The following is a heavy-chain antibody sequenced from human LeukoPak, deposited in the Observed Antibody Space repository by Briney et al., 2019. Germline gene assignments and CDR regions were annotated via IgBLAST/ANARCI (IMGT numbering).Heavy chain of an antibody. J-gene: IGHJ4*02. CDR2: IYHSGST. Sequence: VTPSETLSLTCAVSGYSISSGYYWGWIRQPPGKGLEWIGSIYHSGSTYYNPSLKSRVTISVDTSKNQFSLKLSSVTAADTAVYYCASNNYDFWSGRFDYWGQGTLVTVSS. CDR1: GYSISSGYY. D-gene: IGHD3-3*01. CDR3: ASNNYDFWSGRFDY. V-gene: IGHV4-38-2*01.